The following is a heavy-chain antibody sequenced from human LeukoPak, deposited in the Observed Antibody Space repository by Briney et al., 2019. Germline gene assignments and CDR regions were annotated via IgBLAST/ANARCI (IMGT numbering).Heavy chain of an antibody. CDR3: VRGGRVTTVINY. CDR1: GFTFSTYV. J-gene: IGHJ4*02. CDR2: LSGSGGST. Sequence: GGSLRLSCAASGFTFSTYVMTWVRQAPGRGLEWVSALSGSGGSTFYADSVKGRFTISRDNSNNTLYLQMNSLRAEDTAVYYCVRGGRVTTVINYWGQGTLVTVSS. D-gene: IGHD4-17*01. V-gene: IGHV3-23*01.